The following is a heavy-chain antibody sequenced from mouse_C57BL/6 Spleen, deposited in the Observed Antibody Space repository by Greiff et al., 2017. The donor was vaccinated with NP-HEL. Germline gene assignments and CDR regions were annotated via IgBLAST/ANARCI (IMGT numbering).Heavy chain of an antibody. J-gene: IGHJ4*01. Sequence: VQLQQSGPELVKPGASVKISCKASGYAFSSSWMNWVKQRPGKGLEWIGRIYPGDGDTNYNGKFKGKATLTADKSSSTAYMQLSSLTSEDSAVYFCARGRSNYGYAMDYWGQGTSVTVSS. D-gene: IGHD2-5*01. V-gene: IGHV1-82*01. CDR3: ARGRSNYGYAMDY. CDR2: IYPGDGDT. CDR1: GYAFSSSW.